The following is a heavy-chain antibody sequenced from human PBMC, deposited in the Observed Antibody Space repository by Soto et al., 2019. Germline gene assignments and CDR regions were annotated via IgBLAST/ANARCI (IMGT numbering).Heavy chain of an antibody. V-gene: IGHV1-46*01. CDR2: INPSGGST. CDR1: GYTFTSYY. J-gene: IGHJ4*02. Sequence: GASVKVSCKASGYTFTSYYMHWVRQAPGQGLEWMGIINPSGGSTSYAQKFQGRVTMTRDTSTSTVYMELSSLRSEDTAVYYCARGEFFYYGSGRHRSFDYWGQGNLVTVSS. CDR3: ARGEFFYYGSGRHRSFDY. D-gene: IGHD3-10*01.